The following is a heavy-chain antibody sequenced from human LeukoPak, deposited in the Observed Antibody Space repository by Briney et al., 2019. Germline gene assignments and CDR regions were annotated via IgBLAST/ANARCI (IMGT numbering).Heavy chain of an antibody. Sequence: GGSLRLSCAASGFTFSDYYMSWIRQAPGKGLEWVSYISSSSSYTNYADSVKGRFTISRDNAKNSLYLQMNSLRAEDTAVYYCARDRVDYYGSGSYSTIYYFDYWGQGTLVTASS. CDR1: GFTFSDYY. CDR3: ARDRVDYYGSGSYSTIYYFDY. D-gene: IGHD3-10*01. J-gene: IGHJ4*02. CDR2: ISSSSSYT. V-gene: IGHV3-11*06.